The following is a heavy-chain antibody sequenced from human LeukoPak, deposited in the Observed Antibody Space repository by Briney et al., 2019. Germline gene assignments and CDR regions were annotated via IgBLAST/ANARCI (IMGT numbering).Heavy chain of an antibody. CDR1: GGSISSYY. Sequence: TPSETLSLTCTVSGGSISSYYWSWIRQPPGKGLEWIGYIYYSGSTNYNPSLKSRVTISVDTSKNQFSLKLSSVTAADTAVYYCARVNTQGVPSPWGQGILVTVSS. CDR3: ARVNTQGVPSP. J-gene: IGHJ5*02. D-gene: IGHD2-15*01. CDR2: IYYSGST. V-gene: IGHV4-59*08.